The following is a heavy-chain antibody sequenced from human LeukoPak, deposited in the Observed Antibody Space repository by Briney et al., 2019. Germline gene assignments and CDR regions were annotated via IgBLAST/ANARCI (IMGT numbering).Heavy chain of an antibody. CDR1: GYTFTSYD. J-gene: IGHJ4*02. V-gene: IGHV1-46*01. CDR2: INPSGGST. CDR3: ARVLSRGYSGYDWGPDY. D-gene: IGHD5-12*01. Sequence: ASVKVSCKASGYTFTSYDINWVRQATGQGLEWMGIINPSGGSTSYAQKFQGRVTMTRDTSTSTVYMELSSLRSEDTAVYYCARVLSRGYSGYDWGPDYWGQGTLVTVSS.